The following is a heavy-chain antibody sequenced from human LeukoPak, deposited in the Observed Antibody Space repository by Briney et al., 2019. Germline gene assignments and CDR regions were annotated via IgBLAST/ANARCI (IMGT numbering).Heavy chain of an antibody. CDR3: ASRSYGRY. Sequence: GGSLRLSCAASGFTFSSYSMNWVRQAPGKGLEWVSYISSSSSTIYYADSVKGRFTISRDNAKNSLYLQMNSLRAEDTAVYYCASRSYGRYWGQGTLVTVSS. CDR2: ISSSSSTI. V-gene: IGHV3-48*01. J-gene: IGHJ4*02. D-gene: IGHD5-18*01. CDR1: GFTFSSYS.